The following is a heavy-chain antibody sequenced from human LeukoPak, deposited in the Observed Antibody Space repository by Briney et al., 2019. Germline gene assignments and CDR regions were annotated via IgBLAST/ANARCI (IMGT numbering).Heavy chain of an antibody. V-gene: IGHV3-21*01. CDR2: ISSSSSSYI. CDR1: GFTFSSYS. Sequence: GGSLRLSCAASGFTFSSYSMNWVRQAPGKGLEWVSSISSSSSSYIYYADSVKGRFTISKNNAKNSLYLQMNSLRAEDTAVYYCARDDDGDAFDIWGQGTIVTVSS. J-gene: IGHJ3*02. CDR3: ARDDDGDAFDI. D-gene: IGHD1-1*01.